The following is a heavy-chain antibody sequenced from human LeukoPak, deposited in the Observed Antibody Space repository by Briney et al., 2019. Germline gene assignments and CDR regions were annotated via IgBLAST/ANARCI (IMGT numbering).Heavy chain of an antibody. J-gene: IGHJ4*02. CDR2: IYYSGST. CDR3: ARDRPGTYFDY. V-gene: IGHV4-59*12. Sequence: PSETLSLTCSVSGGSISTYYWTWIRQPPGKGLEWIGYIYYSGSTNYNPSLKSRVTISRDTSKNQFSLKLTSVTAADTAVYYCARDRPGTYFDYWGQGALVAVSS. CDR1: GGSISTYY.